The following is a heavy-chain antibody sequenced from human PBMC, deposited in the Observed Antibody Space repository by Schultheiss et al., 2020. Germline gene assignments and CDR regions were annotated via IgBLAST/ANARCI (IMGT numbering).Heavy chain of an antibody. V-gene: IGHV1-2*06. D-gene: IGHD3-10*01. CDR3: ARYRGSYYSSYFDY. Sequence: ASGKVSCKASGYTFTGYYMHWVRQAPGQGLEWMGRINPNSGGTNYAQKFQGRVTMTRDTSISTAYMELSRLRSDDTAVYYCARYRGSYYSSYFDYWGQGTLVTVSS. J-gene: IGHJ4*02. CDR2: INPNSGGT. CDR1: GYTFTGYY.